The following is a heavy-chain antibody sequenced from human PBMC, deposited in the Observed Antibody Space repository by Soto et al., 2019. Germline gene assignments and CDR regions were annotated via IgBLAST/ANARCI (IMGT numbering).Heavy chain of an antibody. CDR1: GYTFTSYD. D-gene: IGHD2-2*01. Sequence: ASVKGSCKASGYTFTSYDINWVRQATGQGLEWMGWMNPNSGNTGYAQKFQGRVTMTRNTSISTAYMELSSLRSEDTAVYYCARGRHQLIKRDAFDIWGQGTMVTVSS. CDR2: MNPNSGNT. V-gene: IGHV1-8*01. CDR3: ARGRHQLIKRDAFDI. J-gene: IGHJ3*02.